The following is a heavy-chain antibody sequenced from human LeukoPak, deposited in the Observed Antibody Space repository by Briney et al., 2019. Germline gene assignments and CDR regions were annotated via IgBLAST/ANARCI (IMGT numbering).Heavy chain of an antibody. D-gene: IGHD3-9*01. V-gene: IGHV3-21*01. CDR1: GFTFNTYT. Sequence: PGGSLRLSCAASGFTFNTYTMNWARQAPGKGLEWVSSITASSTAIYSADSVKGRFTISRDNAKNFLYLQMNSLRAEDTAVYYCARTYYDILTGYNPYFDYWGQGILVTVSS. CDR3: ARTYYDILTGYNPYFDY. CDR2: ITASSTAI. J-gene: IGHJ4*02.